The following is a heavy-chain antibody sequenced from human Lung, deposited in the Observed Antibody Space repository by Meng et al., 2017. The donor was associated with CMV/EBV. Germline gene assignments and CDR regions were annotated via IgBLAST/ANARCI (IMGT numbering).Heavy chain of an antibody. CDR1: GYTFISYD. Sequence: ASXXVSXKASGYTFISYDINWVRQATGQGLEWMGWMNPNSGNTGYAQKFQGRVTITRNNSISTAYMELSSLRSEDTAVYYCARGAKDYYGSGSITVYGMDVWXQGNTV. CDR3: ARGAKDYYGSGSITVYGMDV. J-gene: IGHJ6*02. CDR2: MNPNSGNT. D-gene: IGHD3-10*01. V-gene: IGHV1-8*03.